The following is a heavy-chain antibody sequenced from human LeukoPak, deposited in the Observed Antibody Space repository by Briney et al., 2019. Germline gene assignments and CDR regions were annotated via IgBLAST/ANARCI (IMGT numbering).Heavy chain of an antibody. D-gene: IGHD2-21*01. V-gene: IGHV3-30*18. CDR3: AKEFNRGLPDY. Sequence: PPGRSLRLSCAASGFTFSTYGMHWVRQAPGKGLEWVAVISYDGSNEYYADSVKGRFTISRDNSKNTLYLQMSSLRVEDTAVYYCAKEFNRGLPDYWGQGTLVTVPS. CDR2: ISYDGSNE. CDR1: GFTFSTYG. J-gene: IGHJ4*02.